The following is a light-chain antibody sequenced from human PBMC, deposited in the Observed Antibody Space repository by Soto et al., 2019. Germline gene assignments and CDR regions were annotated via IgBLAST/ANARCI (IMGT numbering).Light chain of an antibody. V-gene: IGKV3-11*01. CDR3: QQRGHWPRT. J-gene: IGKJ1*01. Sequence: ENVLTQSPATMSLYPGEGATLSCRASQSVSTYLAWYQQKPGQAPRLLIFEASKRATGIPDRISGSGSGTDFTLTISSLEPEDFAVYYCQQRGHWPRTFGQGTKVDIK. CDR2: EAS. CDR1: QSVSTY.